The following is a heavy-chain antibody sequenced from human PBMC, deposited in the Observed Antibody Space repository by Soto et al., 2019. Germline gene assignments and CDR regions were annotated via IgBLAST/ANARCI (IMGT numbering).Heavy chain of an antibody. CDR3: AKATTNGGWFNPFDT. CDR1: GFSFVNYA. D-gene: IGHD6-19*01. Sequence: GGSLRLSCAASGFSFVNYAMNWVRQAPGKGLEWVSGLSGSGTSTYYADSVKGRFTISRDNSRDTLFLQMNSLTADDTAVYYCAKATTNGGWFNPFDTWGQGALVAVSS. CDR2: LSGSGTST. V-gene: IGHV3-23*01. J-gene: IGHJ4*03.